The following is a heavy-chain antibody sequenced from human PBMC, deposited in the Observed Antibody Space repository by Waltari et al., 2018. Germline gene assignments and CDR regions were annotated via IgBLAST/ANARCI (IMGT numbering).Heavy chain of an antibody. D-gene: IGHD5-18*01. CDR2: IKQDGSEK. CDR3: ARDPESYGGNSVDDS. V-gene: IGHV3-7*01. CDR1: GFTFSIYW. Sequence: EVQLVESGGGLVQPGGSLRLSCAASGFTFSIYWMSWVRQAPGKVLEWVANIKQDGSEKYYLDSVKGRFTISRDNAKNSLYLQMNSLRAEDTAVYYCARDPESYGGNSVDDSWGQGTLVTVSS. J-gene: IGHJ5*01.